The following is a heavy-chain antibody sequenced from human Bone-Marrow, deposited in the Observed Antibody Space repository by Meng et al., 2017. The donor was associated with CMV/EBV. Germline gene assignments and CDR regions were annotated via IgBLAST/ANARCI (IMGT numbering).Heavy chain of an antibody. CDR1: GGSISSSSYY. CDR3: ALSGGYYSGRLGYYFDY. CDR2: IYYSGST. Sequence: GSLRLSCTVSGGSISSSSYYWGWIRQPPGKGLEWIGSIYYSGSTYYNPSLKSRVTISVDTSKNQFSLKLSSVTAADTAVYYCALSGGYYSGRLGYYFDYWGQGTLVTVYS. J-gene: IGHJ4*02. D-gene: IGHD3-22*01. V-gene: IGHV4-39*07.